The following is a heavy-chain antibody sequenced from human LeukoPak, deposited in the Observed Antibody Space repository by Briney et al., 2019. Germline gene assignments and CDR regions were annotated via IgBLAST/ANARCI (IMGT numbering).Heavy chain of an antibody. CDR1: GGSISSYY. Sequence: SETLSLTCTVSGGSISSYYWSWIRQPAGKGLEWIGRIYTSGSTNYNPSLKSRVTMPVDTSKNQFSLKLSSVTAADTAVYYCARGPVPMAVAGTAFDIWGQGTMVTVSS. CDR2: IYTSGST. CDR3: ARGPVPMAVAGTAFDI. J-gene: IGHJ3*02. V-gene: IGHV4-4*07. D-gene: IGHD6-19*01.